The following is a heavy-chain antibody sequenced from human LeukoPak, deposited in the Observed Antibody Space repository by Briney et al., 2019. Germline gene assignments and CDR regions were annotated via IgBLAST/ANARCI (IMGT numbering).Heavy chain of an antibody. CDR3: ARDDDWNYEDY. CDR1: GFTFSNYW. J-gene: IGHJ4*02. D-gene: IGHD1-7*01. V-gene: IGHV3-7*01. Sequence: GGSLRLSCAASGFTFSNYWMSWVRQAPGKGLQWVANIKQDGSEKYYVDSVKGRFTISRDNAKKSLYLQMNSLRAEDTAEYYCARDDDWNYEDYWGQGTLVTVSS. CDR2: IKQDGSEK.